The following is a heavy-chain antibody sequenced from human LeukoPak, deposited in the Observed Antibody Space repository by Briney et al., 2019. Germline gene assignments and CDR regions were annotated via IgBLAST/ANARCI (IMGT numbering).Heavy chain of an antibody. CDR1: GFTFSSYS. CDR3: ARDLHDSSGYYTPGNY. D-gene: IGHD3-22*01. CDR2: ISSSSSYI. Sequence: GGSLRLSCAASGFTFSSYSMNWVRQAPGNGLEWVSSISSSSSYIYYADSVKGRFTISRDNAKNSLYLQMNSLRAEDTAVYYCARDLHDSSGYYTPGNYWGQGTLVTVSS. V-gene: IGHV3-21*01. J-gene: IGHJ4*02.